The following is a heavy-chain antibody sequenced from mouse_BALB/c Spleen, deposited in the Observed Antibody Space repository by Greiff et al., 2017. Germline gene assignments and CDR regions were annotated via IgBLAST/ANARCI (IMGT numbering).Heavy chain of an antibody. J-gene: IGHJ3*01. CDR1: GFTFSSYA. Sequence: EVKLVESGGGLVKPGGSLKLSCAASGFTFSSYAMSWVRQTPEKRLEWVASISSGGSTYYPDSVKGRFTISRDNAGNILYLQMSSLRSEDTAMYYCARGRGYGYDVSCAYWGQGTLVTVSA. V-gene: IGHV5-6-5*01. CDR2: ISSGGST. D-gene: IGHD2-2*01. CDR3: ARGRGYGYDVSCAY.